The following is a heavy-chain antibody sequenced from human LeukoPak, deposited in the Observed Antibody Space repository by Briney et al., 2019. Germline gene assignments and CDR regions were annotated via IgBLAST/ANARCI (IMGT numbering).Heavy chain of an antibody. J-gene: IGHJ4*02. CDR1: GFTFSNYG. CDR3: AKDEDIHGSYYDSSGPFDY. CDR2: ISGSGGST. D-gene: IGHD3-22*01. Sequence: QSGGSLRLSCAASGFTFSNYGMSWVRQAPGKGLEWVSAISGSGGSTYYADSVKGRFTISRDNSKNTLYLQMNSLRAEDTAVYYCAKDEDIHGSYYDSSGPFDYWGQGTLVTVSS. V-gene: IGHV3-23*01.